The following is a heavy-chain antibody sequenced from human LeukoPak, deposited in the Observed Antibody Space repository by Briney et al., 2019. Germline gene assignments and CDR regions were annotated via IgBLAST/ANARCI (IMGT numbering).Heavy chain of an antibody. V-gene: IGHV3-23*01. J-gene: IGHJ4*02. CDR1: GFTFDNYA. CDR3: AKGATPRLRFFDWFAAPDY. CDR2: IGAGGENT. Sequence: PGGSLRLSCAASGFTFDNYAMSWVRQAPGKGLEWVLTIGAGGENTYYADSVKGRFTISRDNSKNTVYLQMNSLSAEDTAVYYCAKGATPRLRFFDWFAAPDYWGQGTLVTVSS. D-gene: IGHD3-9*01.